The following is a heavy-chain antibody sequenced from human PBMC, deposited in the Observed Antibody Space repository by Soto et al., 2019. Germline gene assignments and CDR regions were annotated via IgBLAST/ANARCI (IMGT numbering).Heavy chain of an antibody. D-gene: IGHD3-10*01. V-gene: IGHV3-30-3*01. CDR2: ISYDGSNK. CDR3: ATDPPTMVRGVITRSLDY. CDR1: GFTFSSYA. J-gene: IGHJ4*02. Sequence: QVQLVESGGGVVQPGRSLRLSCAASGFTFSSYAMHWVRQAPGKGLEWVAVISYDGSNKYYADSVKGRFTISRDNSKNKLYLQMNSLRAEDTAVYYCATDPPTMVRGVITRSLDYWGQGTLVTVSS.